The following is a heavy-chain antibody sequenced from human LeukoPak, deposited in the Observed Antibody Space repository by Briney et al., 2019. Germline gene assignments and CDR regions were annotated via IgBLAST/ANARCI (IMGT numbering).Heavy chain of an antibody. CDR3: ARCDAAGGRGLDY. Sequence: PSETLSLTCTVSGGSISSSSYYWGWIRDPPGEGLEGIGSTYYSGSTYYNPSLRSRVTMSVDTSKNQFSLRLSSVTAADTAVYYCARCDAAGGRGLDYWGQGTLVAVSS. D-gene: IGHD6-13*01. J-gene: IGHJ4*02. CDR2: TYYSGST. V-gene: IGHV4-39*01. CDR1: GGSISSSSYY.